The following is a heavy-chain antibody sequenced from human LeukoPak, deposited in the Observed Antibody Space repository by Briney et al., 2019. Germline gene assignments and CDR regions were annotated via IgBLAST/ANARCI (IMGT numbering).Heavy chain of an antibody. V-gene: IGHV3-23*01. J-gene: IGHJ4*02. CDR1: GFTFSSYA. D-gene: IGHD6-19*01. Sequence: GGSLRLSCAASGFTFSSYAMSWVRQAPGKGLEWVSAISGSGGSAYYADSVKGRFTISRDNSKNTLYLQMNSLRAEDTAVYYCAKFEGSGWYYFDYWGQGTLVTVSS. CDR3: AKFEGSGWYYFDY. CDR2: ISGSGGSA.